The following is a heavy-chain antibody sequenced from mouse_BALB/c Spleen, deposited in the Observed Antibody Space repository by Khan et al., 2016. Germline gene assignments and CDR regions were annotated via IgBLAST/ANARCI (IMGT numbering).Heavy chain of an antibody. CDR3: ARDYYGSHFDV. CDR2: INTETGEP. D-gene: IGHD1-1*01. J-gene: IGHJ1*01. Sequence: QIQLVQSGPELKKPGETVKISCKASGYTFTDYSMHWVKQAPGKGLKWMGWINTETGEPTYADDFKGRFAFSLETSASTAYLQINNLKNEDTATYCCARDYYGSHFDVWGAGTTVTVSS. CDR1: GYTFTDYS. V-gene: IGHV9-2-1*01.